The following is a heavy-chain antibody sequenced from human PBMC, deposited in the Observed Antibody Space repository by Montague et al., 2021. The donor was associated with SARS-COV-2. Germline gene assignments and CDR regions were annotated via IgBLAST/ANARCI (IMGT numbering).Heavy chain of an antibody. CDR1: GGSISSYY. J-gene: IGHJ6*02. D-gene: IGHD1-26*01. V-gene: IGHV4-59*01. CDR3: ARGTYSGVDSDGYYYYYGMDV. CDR2: FYYSGST. Sequence: SETLSLTCTVSGGSISSYYWSWIRQPPGKGLEWIGYFYYSGSTNYNPSFKSRLSISGDTSKDQFSLEVTSVTAADTAVYYCARGTYSGVDSDGYYYYYGMDVWAKGPRSPSP.